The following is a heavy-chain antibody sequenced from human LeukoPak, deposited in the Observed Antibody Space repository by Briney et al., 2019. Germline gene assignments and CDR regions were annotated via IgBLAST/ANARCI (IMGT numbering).Heavy chain of an antibody. J-gene: IGHJ4*02. V-gene: IGHV4-39*01. Sequence: SETLPLTCTVSGDSISSSSYYWGWIRQPPGKGLEWIGSIYYSGSTYYNPYLKSRVTISVDTSKNQFSLKLRSVTAADTAVYYCARKYSSNWYFFDYWGQGTLVTVSS. CDR2: IYYSGST. CDR1: GDSISSSSYY. CDR3: ARKYSSNWYFFDY. D-gene: IGHD6-13*01.